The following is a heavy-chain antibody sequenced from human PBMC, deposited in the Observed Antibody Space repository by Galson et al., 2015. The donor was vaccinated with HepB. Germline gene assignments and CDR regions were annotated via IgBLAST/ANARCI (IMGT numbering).Heavy chain of an antibody. J-gene: IGHJ6*02. CDR1: GGTFSSYA. D-gene: IGHD2-2*02. CDR2: IIPHFGTT. CDR3: TATDESCTSTNCYITYYYGMDV. V-gene: IGHV1-69*13. Sequence: SVKVSCKASGGTFSSYAISWVRQAPGQGLEWMGGIIPHFGTTHYAQKFQGRVTFTADESTSTAYMELSSPRSEDTAVYYCTATDESCTSTNCYITYYYGMDVWGHGTTVSVSS.